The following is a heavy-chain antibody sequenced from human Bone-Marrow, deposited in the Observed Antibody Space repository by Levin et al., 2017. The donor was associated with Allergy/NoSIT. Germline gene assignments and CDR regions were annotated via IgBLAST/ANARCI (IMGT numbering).Heavy chain of an antibody. J-gene: IGHJ4*02. D-gene: IGHD2-15*01. CDR1: GYTFTSYA. CDR2: INTNTGNP. CDR3: ASTVVVVAAAWFYFDY. Sequence: ASVKVSCKASGYTFTSYAMNWVRQAPGQGLEWMGWINTNTGNPTYAQGFTGRFVFSLDTSVSTAYLQISSLKAEDTAVYYCASTVVVVAAAWFYFDYWGQGTLVTVSS. V-gene: IGHV7-4-1*02.